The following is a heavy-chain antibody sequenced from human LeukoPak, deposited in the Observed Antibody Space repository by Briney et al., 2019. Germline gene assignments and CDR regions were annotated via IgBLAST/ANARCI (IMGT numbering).Heavy chain of an antibody. J-gene: IGHJ3*01. Sequence: SQTLSLTCAISGDSVSSTSALWNWIRQSPSRGLEWLGRTYYRSKWYSDYALSVKSRITINPDSSKNQFSLQLNSVTPADTAVYYCARARIAVAGLSAFDVWGQGTKVTVSS. CDR1: GDSVSSTSAL. D-gene: IGHD6-19*01. CDR2: TYYRSKWYS. CDR3: ARARIAVAGLSAFDV. V-gene: IGHV6-1*01.